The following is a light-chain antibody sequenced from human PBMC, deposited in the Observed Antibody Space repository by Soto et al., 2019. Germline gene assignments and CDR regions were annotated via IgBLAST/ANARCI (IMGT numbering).Light chain of an antibody. CDR2: EVS. V-gene: IGLV2-14*01. CDR3: SSYTSSSTPWV. CDR1: SSDVGGYNY. J-gene: IGLJ1*01. Sequence: QSVLTQPASVSGSPGQSITISCTGTSSDVGGYNYVSWYQQHPGKAPKLMIYEVSNRPSRVSNRFSGSKSGNTASLTISGLQAEDEADYYCSSYTSSSTPWVFGTGTKVTVL.